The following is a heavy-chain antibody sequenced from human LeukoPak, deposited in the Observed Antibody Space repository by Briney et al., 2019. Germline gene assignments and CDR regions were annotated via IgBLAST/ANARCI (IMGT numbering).Heavy chain of an antibody. V-gene: IGHV3-66*01. J-gene: IGHJ4*02. Sequence: GGSLRLSCAASGFTLSSNYMSWVRQAPGRGLEWVSVIYSGGSTYYADSVKGRFTISRDNSKNTLYLQMNGVRAEDTAVYYCAGDRDCSGGSCYGYWGQGTLVTVSS. D-gene: IGHD2-15*01. CDR3: AGDRDCSGGSCYGY. CDR2: IYSGGST. CDR1: GFTLSSNY.